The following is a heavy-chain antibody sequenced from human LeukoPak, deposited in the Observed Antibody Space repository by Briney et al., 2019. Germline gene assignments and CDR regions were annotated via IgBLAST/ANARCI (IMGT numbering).Heavy chain of an antibody. V-gene: IGHV4-59*08. CDR2: IYYSGST. Sequence: SETLSLTCTVPGGSISGYYWSWIRLPPGKGLEWIGYIYYSGSTDYNPSLKSRVTISVDTSNNQQFSLKLSSVTAADTAVYYCARHGSTSFDYWGQGTLVTVSS. CDR3: ARHGSTSFDY. J-gene: IGHJ4*02. D-gene: IGHD1-26*01. CDR1: GGSISGYY.